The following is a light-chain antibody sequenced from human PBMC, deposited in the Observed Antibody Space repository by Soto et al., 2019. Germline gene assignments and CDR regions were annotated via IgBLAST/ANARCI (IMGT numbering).Light chain of an antibody. CDR3: QHRSNWPRT. V-gene: IGKV3-11*01. CDR1: QSVSTY. CDR2: DAS. J-gene: IGKJ2*01. Sequence: EIVLTQSPPTLSMSPGERATLSCRASQSVSTYLAWYQQKPGQAPRLLIYDASNRATGIPARFSGSGSGTDFTLTISSLEPEDFAVYYCQHRSNWPRTFGQGTKLEIK.